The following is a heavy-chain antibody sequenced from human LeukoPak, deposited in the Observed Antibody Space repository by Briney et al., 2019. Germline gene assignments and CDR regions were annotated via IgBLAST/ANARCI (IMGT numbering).Heavy chain of an antibody. J-gene: IGHJ4*02. CDR3: ARPQHPGSENNFDY. D-gene: IGHD1-14*01. V-gene: IGHV1-2*02. Sequence: ASVKVSCKASGYTFPGYYMHWVRQAPGQGLEWMGWINPNSGGTNYAQKFQGRVTMTRDTSISTAYMELSRLRSDDTAVYYCARPQHPGSENNFDYWGQGTLVTVSS. CDR2: INPNSGGT. CDR1: GYTFPGYY.